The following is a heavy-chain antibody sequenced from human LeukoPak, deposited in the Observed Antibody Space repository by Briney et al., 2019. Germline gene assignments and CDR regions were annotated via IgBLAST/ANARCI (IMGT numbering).Heavy chain of an antibody. Sequence: ASVKVSCKASGYTFTSYYMHWVRQAPGQGLEWMGIINPSGGSTSYAQKFQGRVTMTRDMSTSTVYMELSSLRSEDTAVYYCARALLGIAAFDIWGQGTMVTVSS. CDR2: INPSGGST. CDR3: ARALLGIAAFDI. D-gene: IGHD7-27*01. V-gene: IGHV1-46*01. CDR1: GYTFTSYY. J-gene: IGHJ3*02.